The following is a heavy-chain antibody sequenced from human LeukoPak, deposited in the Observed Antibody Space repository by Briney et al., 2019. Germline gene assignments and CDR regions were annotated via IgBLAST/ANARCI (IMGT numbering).Heavy chain of an antibody. CDR3: ARRRRLKNPGGDAFDI. Sequence: SETLSLTCSVSGDSINNYYWNWIRQPPGKGLEWIGYIYYSGSTRYNPSLQSRVTMSIGTSKTQFSLKLDSVTAEDTAVYYCARRRRLKNPGGDAFDIWGQGTVVIVSS. CDR2: IYYSGST. D-gene: IGHD2/OR15-2a*01. J-gene: IGHJ3*02. V-gene: IGHV4-59*08. CDR1: GDSINNYY.